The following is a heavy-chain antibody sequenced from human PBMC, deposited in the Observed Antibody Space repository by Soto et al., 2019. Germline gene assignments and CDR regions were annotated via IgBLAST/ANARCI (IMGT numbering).Heavy chain of an antibody. D-gene: IGHD3-22*01. CDR3: ARGSYYYDSSGYYHY. V-gene: IGHV4-4*02. CDR1: GGSFSSSNW. J-gene: IGHJ4*02. Sequence: SETLSLTCAVYGGSFSSSNWWRWVRQPPGKGLEWIGEIYHSGSTNYNPALKSRVTISVDTSKNQFSLKLSSVTAADTAVYYFARGSYYYDSSGYYHYWGQGTLVTVSS. CDR2: IYHSGST.